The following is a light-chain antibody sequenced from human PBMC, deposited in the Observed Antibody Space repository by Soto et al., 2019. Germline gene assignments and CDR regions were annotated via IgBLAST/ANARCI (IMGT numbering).Light chain of an antibody. CDR1: QSVSSD. J-gene: IGKJ1*01. Sequence: EIVMTQSPATLSVSPGERATLSCRASQSVSSDLVWYQQKPGQAPRLLIYASSTGATGIPARFSGSGSGTEFTLTISSLQSEDFAVYYCQQYNNWPKTFGQGTKVEIK. CDR2: ASS. V-gene: IGKV3-15*01. CDR3: QQYNNWPKT.